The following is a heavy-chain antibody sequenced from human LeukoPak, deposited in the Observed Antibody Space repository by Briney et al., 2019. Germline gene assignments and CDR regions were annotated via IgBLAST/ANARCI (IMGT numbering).Heavy chain of an antibody. V-gene: IGHV4-39*01. CDR1: GASVTRGDYY. J-gene: IGHJ6*03. D-gene: IGHD5/OR15-5a*01. Sequence: SETLSLTCTVSGASVTRGDYYWGWIRQPPGRGLQWIAHMHFRGSTYYNPSLRSQVTISVDTSKNQFSLKLTSVTATDSGVYFCARLSVSHYSYYYYTDVWGEGTTVTVS. CDR2: MHFRGST. CDR3: ARLSVSHYSYYYYTDV.